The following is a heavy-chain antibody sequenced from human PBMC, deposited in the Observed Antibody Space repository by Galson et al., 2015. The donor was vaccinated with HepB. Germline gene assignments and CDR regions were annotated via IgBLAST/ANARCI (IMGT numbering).Heavy chain of an antibody. J-gene: IGHJ4*02. V-gene: IGHV1-69*04. D-gene: IGHD2-2*01. CDR2: IIPILGIA. Sequence: SVKVSCKASGGTFSSYAISWVRQAPGQGLEWMGRIIPILGIANYAQKFQGRVTITADKSTSTAYMELSSLRSEDTAVYYCARDSSHWAPSPYCSSTSCQSFDYWGQGTLVTVSS. CDR1: GGTFSSYA. CDR3: ARDSSHWAPSPYCSSTSCQSFDY.